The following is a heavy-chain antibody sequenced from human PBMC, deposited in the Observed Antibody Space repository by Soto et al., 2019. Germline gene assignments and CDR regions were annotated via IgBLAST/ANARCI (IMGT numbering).Heavy chain of an antibody. J-gene: IGHJ4*02. Sequence: GGSLILSCAASGFTFSSYAMHWVRQAPGKGLEWVAVISYDGSNKYYADSVKGRFTISRDNSKNTLYLQMNSLRAEDTAVYYCARDRITMVRGALDYWGQGTLVTVSS. V-gene: IGHV3-30*04. D-gene: IGHD3-10*01. CDR3: ARDRITMVRGALDY. CDR1: GFTFSSYA. CDR2: ISYDGSNK.